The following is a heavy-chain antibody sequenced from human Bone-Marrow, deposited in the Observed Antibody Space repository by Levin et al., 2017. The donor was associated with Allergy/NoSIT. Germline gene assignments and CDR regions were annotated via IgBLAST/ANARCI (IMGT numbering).Heavy chain of an antibody. CDR2: ISSSSSYI. V-gene: IGHV3-21*01. CDR1: GFTFSSYS. J-gene: IGHJ6*02. D-gene: IGHD2-2*01. CDR3: ARDTGPDCSSTSCYVEHYYGMDV. Sequence: AGGSLRLSCAASGFTFSSYSMNWVRQAPGKGLEWVSSISSSSSYIYYADSVKGRFTISRDNAKNSLYLQMNSLRAEDTAVYYCARDTGPDCSSTSCYVEHYYGMDVWGQGTTVTVSS.